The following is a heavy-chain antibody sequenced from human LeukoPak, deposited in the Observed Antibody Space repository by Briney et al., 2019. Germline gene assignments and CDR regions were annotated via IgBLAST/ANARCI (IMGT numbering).Heavy chain of an antibody. CDR2: IYPGDSDT. J-gene: IGHJ4*02. Sequence: GESLKISCKGSGYSFTSYWIGWVRQMPGKGLEWMGTIYPGDSDTRYSPSFQGQVTISADKSISTAYLQWSSLKASDTAMYYCALSGSYYQLNFDYWGQGTLVTVSS. V-gene: IGHV5-51*01. CDR3: ALSGSYYQLNFDY. D-gene: IGHD1-26*01. CDR1: GYSFTSYW.